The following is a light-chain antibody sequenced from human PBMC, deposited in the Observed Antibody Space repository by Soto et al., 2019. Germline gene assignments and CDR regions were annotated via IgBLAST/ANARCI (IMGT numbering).Light chain of an antibody. Sequence: SSELTQPPSVSVAPGQTARISCGGNNIGSKSVHWYQQKPGQAPVLVVYDDRDRPSGIPERFSGSNSGTTATLTISGVEAGDEADYYCQVWDIGGDHSWVFGGGTKLTVL. J-gene: IGLJ3*02. CDR2: DDR. V-gene: IGLV3-21*02. CDR3: QVWDIGGDHSWV. CDR1: NIGSKS.